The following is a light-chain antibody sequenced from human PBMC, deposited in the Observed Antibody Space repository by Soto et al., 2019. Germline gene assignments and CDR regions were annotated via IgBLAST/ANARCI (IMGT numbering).Light chain of an antibody. V-gene: IGKV1-5*01. CDR3: QQYNGYSWT. Sequence: DIQMTQSPSSLSASVGDRVTITCRASQGISSFLAWYQQKPGKAPKLLIYDASTLESGVPSRFSASGLGTEFTLTISSLQSEDFATYYCQQYNGYSWTFGQGTKVDIK. J-gene: IGKJ1*01. CDR2: DAS. CDR1: QGISSF.